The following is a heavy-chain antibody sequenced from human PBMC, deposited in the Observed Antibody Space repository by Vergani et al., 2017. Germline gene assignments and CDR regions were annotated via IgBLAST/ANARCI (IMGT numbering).Heavy chain of an antibody. J-gene: IGHJ4*02. D-gene: IGHD3-22*01. Sequence: VQLVESGGGLVKPGGSLRLSCAASGFTFSTYAMTWVRQAPGKGLEWVSTISSDGGSTYYADSVKGRFTISRDNSKNTLSLQRNSLTAEDTAIYYWAGPQGTSAYYYGGFDYWGQGILVTVSS. CDR3: AGPQGTSAYYYGGFDY. V-gene: IGHV3-23*04. CDR1: GFTFSTYA. CDR2: ISSDGGST.